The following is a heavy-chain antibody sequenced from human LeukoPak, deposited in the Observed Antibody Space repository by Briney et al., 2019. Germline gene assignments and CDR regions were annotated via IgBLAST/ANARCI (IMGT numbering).Heavy chain of an antibody. Sequence: PGGSLRLSCAASGFTFSSYGMYWVRQAPGKGLEWVAFTRYDGSNKYYADSVKGRFTISRDNSKNTLYLKMNSLRAEDTAVYYCARGRQNSGSYSDAFDIWGQGTMVTVSS. CDR2: TRYDGSNK. CDR3: ARGRQNSGSYSDAFDI. V-gene: IGHV3-30*02. J-gene: IGHJ3*02. D-gene: IGHD1-26*01. CDR1: GFTFSSYG.